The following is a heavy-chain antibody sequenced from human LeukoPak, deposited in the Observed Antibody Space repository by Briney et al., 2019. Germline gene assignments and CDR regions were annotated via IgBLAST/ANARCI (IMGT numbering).Heavy chain of an antibody. Sequence: SETLSLTCTVSGGSISSYYWSWIRQPPGKGLEWIGYIYTSGSTNYNPSLKSRVTISVDTSKNQFSLKLSSVTAADTAVYYCARDFGDWRTDYWGQGTLVTVSS. CDR2: IYTSGST. CDR3: ARDFGDWRTDY. D-gene: IGHD2-21*02. J-gene: IGHJ4*02. CDR1: GGSISSYY. V-gene: IGHV4-4*09.